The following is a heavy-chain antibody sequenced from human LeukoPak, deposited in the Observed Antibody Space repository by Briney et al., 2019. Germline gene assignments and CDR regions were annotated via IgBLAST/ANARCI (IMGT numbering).Heavy chain of an antibody. Sequence: ASVKVSCKASGYSFTSHYMHWVRQAPGQGLEWMGLINPRGTSTIYAEKFQGRITMTRDMSTSTDYMELSSLRSEDTAIYYCARDNSVGDNAWWFDPWGQGTLVTVSS. J-gene: IGHJ5*02. CDR2: INPRGTST. V-gene: IGHV1-46*01. CDR3: ARDNSVGDNAWWFDP. CDR1: GYSFTSHY. D-gene: IGHD1-26*01.